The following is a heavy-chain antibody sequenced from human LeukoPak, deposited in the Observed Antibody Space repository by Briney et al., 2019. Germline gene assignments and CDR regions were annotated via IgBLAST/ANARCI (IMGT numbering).Heavy chain of an antibody. V-gene: IGHV3-23*01. CDR2: INGGGSS. D-gene: IGHD5-18*01. Sequence: PGGSLSLSCAASGFTFNNYAMTWVRQAAGKGLEWVSVINGGGSSYYADSVKGRFTVSRDNSKNTLYLQMNSLRDEDTAVYYCAKGQGYNYGDSIDYWGQGTLVTVSS. CDR3: AKGQGYNYGDSIDY. J-gene: IGHJ4*02. CDR1: GFTFNNYA.